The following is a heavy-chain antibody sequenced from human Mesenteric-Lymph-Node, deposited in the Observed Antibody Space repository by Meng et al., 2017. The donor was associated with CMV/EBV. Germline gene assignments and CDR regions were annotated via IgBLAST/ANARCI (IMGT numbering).Heavy chain of an antibody. CDR1: DAAVSTGSHF. Sequence: SETLSLTCTVSDAAVSTGSHFWSWIRQPPGKGLEWIGSIYYSGSTYYNPSLKSRVTISVDTSKNQFSLKLSSVTAADTAVYYCARQGQRYQLQNGDFDYWGQGTLVTVSS. D-gene: IGHD2-2*01. CDR3: ARQGQRYQLQNGDFDY. V-gene: IGHV4-39*01. J-gene: IGHJ4*02. CDR2: IYYSGST.